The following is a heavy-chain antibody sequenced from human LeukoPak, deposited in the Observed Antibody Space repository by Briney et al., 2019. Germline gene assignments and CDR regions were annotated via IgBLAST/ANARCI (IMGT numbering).Heavy chain of an antibody. Sequence: PGGSLRLSCAVSGFTFSSYAMSWVRQAPGKGLEGVLVISGSGGTIYYADSVKGRFTISRDNSKSMLYLQMNSLRAEDTAVYYCAKGDSSSYPYYFDYWGQGTLVTVSS. D-gene: IGHD3-22*01. J-gene: IGHJ4*02. V-gene: IGHV3-23*01. CDR2: ISGSGGTI. CDR1: GFTFSSYA. CDR3: AKGDSSSYPYYFDY.